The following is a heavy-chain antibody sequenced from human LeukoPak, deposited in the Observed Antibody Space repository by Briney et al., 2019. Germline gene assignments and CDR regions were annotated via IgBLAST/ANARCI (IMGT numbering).Heavy chain of an antibody. J-gene: IGHJ6*02. CDR3: ARDDGIAAYYYGMDV. CDR2: IYTSGST. D-gene: IGHD1-14*01. CDR1: GVSISSYY. Sequence: KPSETLSLTCTVSGVSISSYYWSWVRQPAGKGLEWLGRIYTSGSTNYNPSLKSRVTMSVYTSKNQFSLKLSSLTAADTAVYYCARDDGIAAYYYGMDVWGQGTTVTVSS. V-gene: IGHV4-4*07.